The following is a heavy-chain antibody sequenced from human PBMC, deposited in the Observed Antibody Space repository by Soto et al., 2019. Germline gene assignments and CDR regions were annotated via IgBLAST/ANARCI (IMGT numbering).Heavy chain of an antibody. CDR3: AAARIPRGGATTVAILFDY. CDR1: GGSVTSDEDY. D-gene: IGHD1-26*01. J-gene: IGHJ4*02. V-gene: IGHV4-30-4*01. Sequence: SETLSLTCTVSGGSVTSDEDYWTWIRQSPGKGLEWIGYISNSGSTGYNPSLKTRLSMSVDRSKNQFTLSSLRSEDTAVYYCAAARIPRGGATTVAILFDYWGQGTLVTVSS. CDR2: ISNSGST.